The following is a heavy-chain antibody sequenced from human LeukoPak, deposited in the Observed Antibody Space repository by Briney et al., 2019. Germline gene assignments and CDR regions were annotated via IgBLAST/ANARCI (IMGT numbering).Heavy chain of an antibody. CDR1: GFTFSTYW. CDR3: ARGCGRDWFDP. CDR2: INQDGSEK. Sequence: GGSLRLSCAASGFTFSTYWMSWVRQAPGKGLEWVANINQDGSEKYCVDSAKGRFTISRDNAKNSLYLQMNSLRADDTAVYYCARGCGRDWFDPWGQGTLVTVSS. V-gene: IGHV3-7*01. J-gene: IGHJ5*02. D-gene: IGHD2-21*01.